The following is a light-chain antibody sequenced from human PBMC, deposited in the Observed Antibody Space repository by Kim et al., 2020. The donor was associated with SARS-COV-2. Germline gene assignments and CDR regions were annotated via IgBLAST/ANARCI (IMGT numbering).Light chain of an antibody. CDR1: SLRSYY. CDR2: EKN. CDR3: NSRESGVNHVV. Sequence: ALGQTVRITCQGDSLRSYYASWYQQTPGQAPVLVIYEKNNRPSGIPDRFSGSSSGNTASLTITGAQAEDEADYYCNSRESGVNHVVFGGGTQLTVL. V-gene: IGLV3-19*01. J-gene: IGLJ3*02.